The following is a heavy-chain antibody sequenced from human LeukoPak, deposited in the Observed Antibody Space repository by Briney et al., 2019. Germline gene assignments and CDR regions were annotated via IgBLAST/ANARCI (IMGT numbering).Heavy chain of an antibody. V-gene: IGHV3-66*01. CDR1: GFSVSTNY. CDR3: ARDKGTSYLSSFDY. J-gene: IGHJ4*02. CDR2: IFTNGNT. D-gene: IGHD6-6*01. Sequence: PGGSLRLSCAASGFSVSTNYMSWVRQAPGKGLEWVSVIFTNGNTKYADSVKGRFTISRDNSKNTLYLQMNSLRAADTAVYYCARDKGTSYLSSFDYWGQGTLVTVSS.